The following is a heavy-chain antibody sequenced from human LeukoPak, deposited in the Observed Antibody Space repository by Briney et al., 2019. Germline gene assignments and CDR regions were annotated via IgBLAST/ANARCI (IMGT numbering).Heavy chain of an antibody. D-gene: IGHD6-13*01. Sequence: ASVKVSCKASGYTFTSYYMHWVRQAPGQGLEWMGIINPSGGSTSYAQKFQGRVTMTRDMSTSTVYMELGSLRSEDTAVYYCARDNVYRSSWYYFDYWGQGTLVTVSS. CDR3: ARDNVYRSSWYYFDY. CDR1: GYTFTSYY. V-gene: IGHV1-46*01. CDR2: INPSGGST. J-gene: IGHJ4*02.